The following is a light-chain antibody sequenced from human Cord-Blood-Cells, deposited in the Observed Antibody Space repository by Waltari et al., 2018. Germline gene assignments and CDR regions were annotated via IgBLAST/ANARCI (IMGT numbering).Light chain of an antibody. CDR2: EVS. CDR3: SSYTSSSTLGV. CDR1: SSDVGGYNY. V-gene: IGLV2-14*01. Sequence: QSALTQPASVSGSPGQSITISCTGTSSDVGGYNYVSWYQQHPGKAPKLMIYEVSTRPSGVSNRFAGSKSGNPASLTSSGLQAEDEADYYCSSYTSSSTLGVFGGGTKLTVL. J-gene: IGLJ2*01.